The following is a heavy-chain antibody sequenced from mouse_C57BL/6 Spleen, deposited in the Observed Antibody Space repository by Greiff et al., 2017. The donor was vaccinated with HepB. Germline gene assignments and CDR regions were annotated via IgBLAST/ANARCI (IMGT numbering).Heavy chain of an antibody. V-gene: IGHV5-4*01. Sequence: EVKLVESGGGLVKPGGSLKLSCAASGFTFSSYAMSWVRQTPEKRLEWVATISDGGSYTYYPDNVKGRFTISRDNAKNNLYLQMSHLKSEDTAMYYCARETAQATWFAYWGQGTLVTVSA. CDR3: ARETAQATWFAY. J-gene: IGHJ3*01. CDR2: ISDGGSYT. CDR1: GFTFSSYA. D-gene: IGHD3-2*02.